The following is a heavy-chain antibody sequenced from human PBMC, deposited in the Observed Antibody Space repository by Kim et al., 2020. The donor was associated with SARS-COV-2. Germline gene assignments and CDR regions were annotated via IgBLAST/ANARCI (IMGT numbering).Heavy chain of an antibody. D-gene: IGHD6-19*01. J-gene: IGHJ4*02. CDR2: ISYDGSNK. CDR1: GFTFSSYA. V-gene: IGHV3-30*04. CDR3: ARGSGGFFDY. Sequence: GGSLRLSCAASGFTFSSYAMHWVRQAPGKGLEWVAVISYDGSNKYYADSVKGRFTISRDNSKNTLYLQMNSLRAEDTAVYYCARGSGGFFDYWGQGTLVTVSS.